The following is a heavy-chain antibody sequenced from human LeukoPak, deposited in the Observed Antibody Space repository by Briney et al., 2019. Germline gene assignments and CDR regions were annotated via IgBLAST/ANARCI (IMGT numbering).Heavy chain of an antibody. Sequence: SETLSLTCTVSGGSISNYYWSWIRQPPGKGLEWIGYIYCSGNTNYNPSLKSRVTISVDTSKDQFSLKLSSVTAADTAVYYCARDRGYYESSGYDLNWFDPWGRGTLVTVSS. CDR2: IYCSGNT. J-gene: IGHJ5*02. CDR1: GGSISNYY. D-gene: IGHD3-22*01. CDR3: ARDRGYYESSGYDLNWFDP. V-gene: IGHV4-59*01.